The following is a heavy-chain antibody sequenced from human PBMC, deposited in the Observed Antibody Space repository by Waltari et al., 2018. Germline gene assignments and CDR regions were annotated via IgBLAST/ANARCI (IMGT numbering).Heavy chain of an antibody. CDR2: LNTNTGNT. CDR1: GYMFTSNP. D-gene: IGHD6-13*01. Sequence: QVQLVQSGSELKEPGASVKVSCKTSGYMFTSNPLNWVRQAPGQGLEWMGWLNTNTGNTMYAQGFTGRFVFSLDTSVSTAYLQISGLKTEDTAVYYCARDPPRSHGAFDIWGQGTMVTVSS. V-gene: IGHV7-4-1*02. J-gene: IGHJ3*02. CDR3: ARDPPRSHGAFDI.